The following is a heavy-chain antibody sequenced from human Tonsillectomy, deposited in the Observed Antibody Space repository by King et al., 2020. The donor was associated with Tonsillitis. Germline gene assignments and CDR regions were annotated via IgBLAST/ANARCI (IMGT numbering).Heavy chain of an antibody. CDR3: AKGYDFWSGYYAFGI. V-gene: IGHV3-23*04. Sequence: VQLVESGGGLVQPGGSLRLSCAASGFTFRSYAMSWVRQAPGKGLEWVSTISGGDGSTYYADSVKCRFTISRDNSKNTLYLQMNSLRVEDTAVYYCAKGYDFWSGYYAFGIWGQGTMVTVSS. J-gene: IGHJ3*02. CDR2: ISGGDGST. CDR1: GFTFRSYA. D-gene: IGHD3-3*01.